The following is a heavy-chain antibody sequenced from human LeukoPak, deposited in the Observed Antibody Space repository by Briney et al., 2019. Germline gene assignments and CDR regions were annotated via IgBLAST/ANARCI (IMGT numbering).Heavy chain of an antibody. CDR3: ARGTTIFVFDY. Sequence: AGGSLRLSCAASGFTVSSNYMSWVRQAPGKGLEWVSVIYSGGSTYYADSVKGRFTISRDNSKNTLYLQMNSLRAEDTAVYYCARGTTIFVFDYWGQGTLVTVSS. J-gene: IGHJ4*02. D-gene: IGHD3-3*01. CDR1: GFTVSSNY. V-gene: IGHV3-53*01. CDR2: IYSGGST.